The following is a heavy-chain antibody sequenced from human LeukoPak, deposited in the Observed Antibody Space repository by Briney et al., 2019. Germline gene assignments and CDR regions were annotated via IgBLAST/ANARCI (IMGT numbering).Heavy chain of an antibody. D-gene: IGHD3-10*01. CDR2: IFHSGST. CDR3: ARHSQVVRGWFDP. V-gene: IGHV4-59*08. Sequence: SETLSLTCTVSGGSISSYYWSWIRQPPGKGLEWIGYIFHSGSTNYSPSLKSRVTMSVDTPKSQFSLKLSSVTAADTAVYYCARHSQVVRGWFDPWGQGTLVTVSS. J-gene: IGHJ5*02. CDR1: GGSISSYY.